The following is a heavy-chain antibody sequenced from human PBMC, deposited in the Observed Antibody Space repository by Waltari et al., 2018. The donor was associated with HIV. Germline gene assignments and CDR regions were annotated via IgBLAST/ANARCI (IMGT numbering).Heavy chain of an antibody. D-gene: IGHD3-16*02. CDR1: GYPFINYH. J-gene: IGHJ4*02. CDR3: TRGNIWGSYRYFDY. Sequence: QIRLFQSDHVVRKPGASVTISCTTSGYPFINYHVTLLRQSLVQRLDWMGGITRYTANPNYTRESQGRVTITADAAAATAYLELRDLRPDDTAMYFCTRGNIWGSYRYFDYWGPGTLVTVSS. CDR2: ITRYTANP. V-gene: IGHV1-18*01.